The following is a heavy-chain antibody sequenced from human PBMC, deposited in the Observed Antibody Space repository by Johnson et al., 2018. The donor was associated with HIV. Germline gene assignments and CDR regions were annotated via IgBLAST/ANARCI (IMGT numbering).Heavy chain of an antibody. V-gene: IGHV3-15*01. CDR1: GFTFSSYA. CDR2: IKSETDGGTT. CDR3: ATEAGIELWLIDAFDL. J-gene: IGHJ3*01. Sequence: MQLVESGGGVVQPGRSLRLSCAASGFTFSSYALHWVRQAPGKGLEWVGRIKSETDGGTTDYAAPVTDRFIISRDDSKDTLYLQMNSLKTEDTAVYYCATEAGIELWLIDAFDLWGQGTMVTVSS. D-gene: IGHD5-18*01.